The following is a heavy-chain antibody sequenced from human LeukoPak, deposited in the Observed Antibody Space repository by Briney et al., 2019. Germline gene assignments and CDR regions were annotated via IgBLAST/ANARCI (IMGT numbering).Heavy chain of an antibody. CDR1: GFTFSSYA. V-gene: IGHV3-23*01. D-gene: IGHD5-18*01. CDR3: AKDLSYGFDY. Sequence: PGGSLRLSCAASGFTFSSYAMSWVRQAPGKGLEWVSALSGSGSSTYYADSVKGRFTISRDNSKNTLYLQMNSLRAEDTAVYYCAKDLSYGFDYWGQGTLVTVSS. J-gene: IGHJ4*02. CDR2: LSGSGSST.